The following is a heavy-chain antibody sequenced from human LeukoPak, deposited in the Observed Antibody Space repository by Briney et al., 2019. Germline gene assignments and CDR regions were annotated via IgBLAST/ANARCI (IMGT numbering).Heavy chain of an antibody. CDR3: ARDMSFAVSVVSTDY. J-gene: IGHJ4*02. CDR2: IGAYNGNT. Sequence: ASVKVSCKAAGYTFTSYGILWGRQPPGQAVEGMGWIGAYNGNTNYAQNLHGRVTMTTDTSTSIAHIELRLIRSDDTAVYYCARDMSFAVSVVSTDYWGQGTLVTVSS. V-gene: IGHV1-18*01. D-gene: IGHD5/OR15-5a*01. CDR1: GYTFTSYG.